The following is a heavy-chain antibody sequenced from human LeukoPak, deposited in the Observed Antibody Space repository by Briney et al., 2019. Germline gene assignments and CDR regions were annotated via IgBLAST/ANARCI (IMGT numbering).Heavy chain of an antibody. Sequence: ASVKVSCKASGYTFTSYGISWVRQAPGQGLEWMGWISAYNGNTNYAQKLQGRVTMTTDTSTSTAYMELRSLRSDDTAVYYCARGGATYYAILTGYPDYWGQGTLVTVSS. J-gene: IGHJ4*02. V-gene: IGHV1-18*01. CDR1: GYTFTSYG. CDR3: ARGGATYYAILTGYPDY. D-gene: IGHD3-9*01. CDR2: ISAYNGNT.